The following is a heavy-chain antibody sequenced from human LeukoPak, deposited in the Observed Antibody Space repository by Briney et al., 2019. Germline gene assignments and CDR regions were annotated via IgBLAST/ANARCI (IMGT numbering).Heavy chain of an antibody. D-gene: IGHD6-19*01. J-gene: IGHJ6*02. CDR1: GGSFSGYY. V-gene: IGHV4-34*01. CDR3: ARGRIAVAGRGAYYYYGMDV. CDR2: INHSGST. Sequence: SETLSLTCAVYGGSFSGYYWSWIRQPPGKGLEWIGEINHSGSTNYNPSLKSRVTISVDTSKNQFSLKLSSVTAAHTAVYYCARGRIAVAGRGAYYYYGMDVWGQGTTVTVSS.